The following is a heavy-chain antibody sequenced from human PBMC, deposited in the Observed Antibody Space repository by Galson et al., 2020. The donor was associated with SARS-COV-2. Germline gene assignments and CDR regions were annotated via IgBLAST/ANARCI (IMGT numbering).Heavy chain of an antibody. CDR3: ARVSSGRYCSSTSCRYFDL. CDR2: IYYSGST. Sequence: SETLSLTCTVSGGSISSSSYYWGWIRQPPGKGLEWIGSIYYSGSTYYNPSLKSRVTISVDTSKNQFSLKLSSVTAADTAVYYCARVSSGRYCSSTSCRYFDLWGRGTLVTVSS. V-gene: IGHV4-39*07. CDR1: GGSISSSSYY. D-gene: IGHD2-2*01. J-gene: IGHJ2*01.